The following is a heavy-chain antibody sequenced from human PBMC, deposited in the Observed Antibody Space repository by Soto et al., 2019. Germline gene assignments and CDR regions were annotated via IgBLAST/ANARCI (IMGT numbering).Heavy chain of an antibody. D-gene: IGHD3-16*01. Sequence: GGSLRLSCAVSGFTFDDNAMHWVRQAPEKGLEWVSGINWKSDIGYADSVKGRFTISRDNAENSLYPQMNSLRAEDTALYYCAISQDRGGRTTFIYWGQGTQVTVSS. CDR3: AISQDRGGRTTFIY. CDR1: GFTFDDNA. J-gene: IGHJ4*02. CDR2: INWKSDI. V-gene: IGHV3-9*01.